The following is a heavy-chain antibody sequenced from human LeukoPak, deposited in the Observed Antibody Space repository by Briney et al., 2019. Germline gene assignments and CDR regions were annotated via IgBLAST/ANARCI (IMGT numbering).Heavy chain of an antibody. CDR3: ARFFYGSGSFDY. CDR1: GYTFTSYG. J-gene: IGHJ4*02. V-gene: IGHV1-18*01. D-gene: IGHD3-10*01. CDR2: ISAYNGNT. Sequence: SVRVSCKASGYTFTSYGISWVRQAPGQGLEWMGWISAYNGNTNYAQKLQGRVTMTTDTSASTAYMELRSLRSDDTAVYYCARFFYGSGSFDYWGQGTLFTVSS.